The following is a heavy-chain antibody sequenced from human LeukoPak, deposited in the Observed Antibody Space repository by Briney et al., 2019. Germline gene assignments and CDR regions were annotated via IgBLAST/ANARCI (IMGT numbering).Heavy chain of an antibody. V-gene: IGHV1-69-2*01. J-gene: IGHJ4*02. CDR2: IDPADGET. CDR3: ARDHEERGPYLDL. Sequence: GASVKVSCKASGYPFSDYYIHWLQQAPGEGLEWMGRIDPADGETTYAENFQGRVTFTADTSTYTIYMELNSLTLADRAVYFCARDHEERGPYLDLWGQGTQVIVSS. CDR1: GYPFSDYY. D-gene: IGHD3-10*01.